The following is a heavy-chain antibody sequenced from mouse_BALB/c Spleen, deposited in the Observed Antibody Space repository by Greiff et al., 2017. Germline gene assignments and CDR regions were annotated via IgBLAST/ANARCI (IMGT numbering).Heavy chain of an antibody. Sequence: EVQGVESGGGLVKPGGSLKLSCAASGFAFSSYDMSWVRQTPEKRLEWVAYISSGGGSTYYPDTVKGRFTISRDNAKNTLYLQMSSLKSEDTAMYYCARQGGYAWFAYWGQGTLVTVSA. D-gene: IGHD2-2*01. CDR2: ISSGGGST. CDR3: ARQGGYAWFAY. V-gene: IGHV5-12-1*01. CDR1: GFAFSSYD. J-gene: IGHJ3*01.